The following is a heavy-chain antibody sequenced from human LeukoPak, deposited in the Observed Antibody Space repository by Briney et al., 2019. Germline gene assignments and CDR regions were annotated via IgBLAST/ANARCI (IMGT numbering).Heavy chain of an antibody. Sequence: PGGSLRLSCAASGFNFEDYALHWVRQPPGKGLEWVSLISWNGGSPYYADSVRGRFTISRDNRKSSLYLQMNSLRPEDTAFYYCASAGLLAGGTDFDYWGQGTLVTVSS. CDR1: GFNFEDYA. CDR3: ASAGLLAGGTDFDY. J-gene: IGHJ4*02. CDR2: ISWNGGSP. V-gene: IGHV3-43D*03. D-gene: IGHD6-13*01.